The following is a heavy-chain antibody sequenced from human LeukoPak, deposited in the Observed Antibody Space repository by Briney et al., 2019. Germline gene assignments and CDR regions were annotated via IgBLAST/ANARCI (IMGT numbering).Heavy chain of an antibody. J-gene: IGHJ4*02. Sequence: GGSLRLSCAASGFTFSSYSMNWFRQAPEKGLEWVSSISSSSSYIYYADSVKGRFTISRDNAKNSLYLQMNSLRAEDTAVYYCARDQHDYGGNSSIYWGQGTLVTVSS. CDR3: ARDQHDYGGNSSIY. CDR1: GFTFSSYS. V-gene: IGHV3-21*01. CDR2: ISSSSSYI. D-gene: IGHD4-23*01.